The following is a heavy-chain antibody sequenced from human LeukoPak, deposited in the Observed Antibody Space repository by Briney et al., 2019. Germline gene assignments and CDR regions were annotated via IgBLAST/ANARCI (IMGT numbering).Heavy chain of an antibody. CDR2: IYTSGST. Sequence: SETLSLTCTVSGGSISSSSYYWSWIRQPAGKGLEWIGRIYTSGSTNYNPSLKSRVTMSVDTSKNQFSLKLSSVTAADTAVYYCARGHGSGNWGQGTLVTVSS. V-gene: IGHV4-61*02. CDR3: ARGHGSGN. J-gene: IGHJ4*02. CDR1: GGSISSSSYY. D-gene: IGHD3-10*01.